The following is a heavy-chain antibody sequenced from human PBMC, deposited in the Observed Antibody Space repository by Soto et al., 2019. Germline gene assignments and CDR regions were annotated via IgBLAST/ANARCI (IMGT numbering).Heavy chain of an antibody. CDR2: IRHSGST. Sequence: SETLSLTCTVSSGAISSYYWSWIRQPPGKGLEWIGYIRHSGSTNYNPSLKSRVTISVDTSKNQFSLKLSSVTAADTAVYYCARVVGYNWFDPWGQGTLVTVSS. V-gene: IGHV4-59*01. D-gene: IGHD2-15*01. J-gene: IGHJ5*02. CDR3: ARVVGYNWFDP. CDR1: SGAISSYY.